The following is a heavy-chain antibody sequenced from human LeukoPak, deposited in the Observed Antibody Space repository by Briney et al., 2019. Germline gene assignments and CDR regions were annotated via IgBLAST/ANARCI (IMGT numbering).Heavy chain of an antibody. Sequence: PGGSLRLSCAASGFTFSSYAMHWVRQAPGKGLEWVAVISYDGSNKYYADSVKGRFTISRDNSKSTLYLQMNSLRAEDTAVYYCARNDFGNPDYWGQGTLVTVSS. CDR2: ISYDGSNK. CDR3: ARNDFGNPDY. CDR1: GFTFSSYA. D-gene: IGHD4-17*01. J-gene: IGHJ4*02. V-gene: IGHV3-30*04.